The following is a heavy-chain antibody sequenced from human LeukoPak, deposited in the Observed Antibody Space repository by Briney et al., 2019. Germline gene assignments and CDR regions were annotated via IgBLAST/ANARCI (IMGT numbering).Heavy chain of an antibody. CDR3: RSGLWADQGLVPFNY. Sequence: SETLSLTCSVSGDSIISYYWNWLRQSPGKGLEWIGNIHHFGRTEYNSSLRSRVTMFLDSSKNQFSLKLTSGTPTETAVYYSRSGLWADQGLVPFNYWGQGILVTVSS. CDR2: IHHFGRT. D-gene: IGHD4/OR15-4a*01. V-gene: IGHV4-59*01. CDR1: GDSIISYY. J-gene: IGHJ4*02.